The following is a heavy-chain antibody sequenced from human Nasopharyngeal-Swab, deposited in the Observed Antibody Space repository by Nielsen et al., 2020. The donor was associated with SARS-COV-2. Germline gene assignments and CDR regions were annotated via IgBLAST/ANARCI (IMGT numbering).Heavy chain of an antibody. V-gene: IGHV3-30*03. D-gene: IGHD6-19*01. CDR2: ISFDGSKK. CDR3: AREAQTGYSSGWRYYYYGMDV. J-gene: IGHJ6*02. Sequence: GESLKISCAASGFTFNSHGMHWVRQAPGKGLEWVAVISFDGSKKYYADSLKGRFTISRDSSKNTLYLQMNSLRAEDTAVYYCAREAQTGYSSGWRYYYYGMDVWGQGTTVTVSS. CDR1: GFTFNSHG.